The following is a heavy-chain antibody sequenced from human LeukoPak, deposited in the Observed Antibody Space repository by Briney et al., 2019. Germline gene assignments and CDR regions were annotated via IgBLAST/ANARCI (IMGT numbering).Heavy chain of an antibody. J-gene: IGHJ3*02. V-gene: IGHV4-59*01. CDR2: IYYSGST. D-gene: IGHD2-15*01. Sequence: VKPSETLSLTCTVSGGSISTSYWSWIRQPPGKGLEWIGYIYYSGSTNYNPSLKSRVTISVDTSKNQFSLKLSSVTAADTAVYYCARGPQYCSDGSCYSYAFDIWGQGTMVTVSS. CDR1: GGSISTSY. CDR3: ARGPQYCSDGSCYSYAFDI.